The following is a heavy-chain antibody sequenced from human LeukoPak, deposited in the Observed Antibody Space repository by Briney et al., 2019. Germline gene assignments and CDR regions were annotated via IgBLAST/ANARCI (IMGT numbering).Heavy chain of an antibody. J-gene: IGHJ5*02. CDR1: GASVSSASY. V-gene: IGHV4-61*01. CDR3: ARSRAFNSGAFDP. D-gene: IGHD1-26*01. CDR2: IYNGVNT. Sequence: SETLSLTCTVSGASVSSASYWSWIRQPPGKGVEWIAHIYNGVNTNYNPSLKSRVTISVDTSKNQFSLRLNSVTAADTAVYYCARSRAFNSGAFDPWGQGTLVTVSS.